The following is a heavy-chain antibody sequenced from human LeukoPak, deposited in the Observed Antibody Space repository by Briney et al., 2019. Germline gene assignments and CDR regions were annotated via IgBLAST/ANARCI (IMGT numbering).Heavy chain of an antibody. CDR2: IHYSGST. V-gene: IGHV4-39*01. J-gene: IGHJ4*02. D-gene: IGHD3-22*01. Sequence: SETLSLTCTVSGGSISSSNYYWGWIRQPPGKGLEWMGSIHYSGSTYNNPSLKSQVTMSVDTSKSQFSLKVSSVTAADTAVYYCARLLHDSRGYYYFDYWGQGTLVIVSS. CDR1: GGSISSSNYY. CDR3: ARLLHDSRGYYYFDY.